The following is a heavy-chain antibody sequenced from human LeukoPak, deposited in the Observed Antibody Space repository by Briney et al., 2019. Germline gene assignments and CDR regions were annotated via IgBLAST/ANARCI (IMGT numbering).Heavy chain of an antibody. V-gene: IGHV1-69*13. D-gene: IGHD2-15*01. CDR3: ARDRVGCSGGSCYRWFDP. Sequence: ASVKVSCKASGGTFSSYAISWVRQAPGQGLEWMGGIIPIFGTANYAQKFQGRVTITADESTSTAYMELSSLRSEDTAVYYCARDRVGCSGGSCYRWFDPWGQGTLVTVSS. CDR2: IIPIFGTA. CDR1: GGTFSSYA. J-gene: IGHJ5*02.